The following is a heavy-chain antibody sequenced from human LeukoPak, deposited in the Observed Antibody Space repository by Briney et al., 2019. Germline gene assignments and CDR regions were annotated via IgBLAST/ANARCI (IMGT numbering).Heavy chain of an antibody. CDR2: IIPIFGIA. CDR1: GGTFISYA. CDR3: ARNPVVPAAIGYYYYGMDV. Sequence: GASVKVSCKASGGTFISYAISWVRQAPGQGLEWMGRIIPIFGIANYAQKFQGRVTITADKSTSTAYMELSSLRSEDTAVYYCARNPVVPAAIGYYYYGMDVWGQGTTVTVSS. J-gene: IGHJ6*02. V-gene: IGHV1-69*10. D-gene: IGHD2-2*02.